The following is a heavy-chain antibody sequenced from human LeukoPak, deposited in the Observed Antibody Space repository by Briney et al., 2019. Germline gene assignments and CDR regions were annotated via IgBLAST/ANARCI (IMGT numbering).Heavy chain of an antibody. Sequence: SETLSLTCAVYGGSFSGYYWSWIRQPPGKGLEWIGEINHSGSTNYNPSLKSRVTISVDTSKNQFSLKLSSVTAADTAVYYCAGGRRCSSSRPCFDYWGQGTLVTVSS. CDR1: GGSFSGYY. D-gene: IGHD6-13*01. J-gene: IGHJ4*02. CDR3: AGGRRCSSSRPCFDY. CDR2: INHSGST. V-gene: IGHV4-34*01.